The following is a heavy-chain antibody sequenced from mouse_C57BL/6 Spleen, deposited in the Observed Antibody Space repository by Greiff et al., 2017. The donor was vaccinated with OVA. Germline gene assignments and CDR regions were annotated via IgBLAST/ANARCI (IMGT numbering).Heavy chain of an antibody. V-gene: IGHV1-15*01. Sequence: VKLVESGAELVRPGASVTLSCKASGYTFTDYEMHWVKQTPVHGLEWIGAIDPETGGTAYNQKFKGKAILTADKSSSTAYMELRSLTSEDSAVYYCTRSDGYYVYWYFDVWGTGTTVTVSS. CDR1: GYTFTDYE. J-gene: IGHJ1*03. CDR2: IDPETGGT. D-gene: IGHD2-3*01. CDR3: TRSDGYYVYWYFDV.